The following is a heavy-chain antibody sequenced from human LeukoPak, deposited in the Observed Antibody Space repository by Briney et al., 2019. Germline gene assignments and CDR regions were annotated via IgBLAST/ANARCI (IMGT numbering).Heavy chain of an antibody. CDR3: ARDRSSAAAWLRPEDAFDI. CDR2: ISAYNGNT. Sequence: ASVKVPCKASGYTFTTYGISWVRQAPGQGLEWMGWISAYNGNTNYAQKLRGRVTMTTDTSTSTAYMELRSLRSDDTAVYYCARDRSSAAAWLRPEDAFDIWGQGTLVTVSS. CDR1: GYTFTTYG. J-gene: IGHJ3*02. V-gene: IGHV1-18*01. D-gene: IGHD5-12*01.